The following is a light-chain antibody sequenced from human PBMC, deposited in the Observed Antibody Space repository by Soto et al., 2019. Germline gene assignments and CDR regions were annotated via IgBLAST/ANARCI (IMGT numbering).Light chain of an antibody. V-gene: IGLV2-14*01. J-gene: IGLJ2*01. Sequence: QSALTQPASVSESPGQSITISCTGTSSDVGGYNYVSWYQQHPGKAPKLMIYEVSNRPSGVSNRFSGSKSGNTASLTISGLEAEDEADYYCSSYTSTSTLVFGEGTKLTVL. CDR1: SSDVGGYNY. CDR3: SSYTSTSTLV. CDR2: EVS.